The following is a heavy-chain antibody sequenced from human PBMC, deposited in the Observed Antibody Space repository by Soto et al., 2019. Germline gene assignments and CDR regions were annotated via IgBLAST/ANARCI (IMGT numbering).Heavy chain of an antibody. CDR1: GGSISSSSYY. V-gene: IGHV4-39*07. CDR3: ARFGSGYYYYYGMDV. D-gene: IGHD3-10*01. Sequence: PSETLSLTCTVSGGSISSSSYYWGWIRQPPGKGLEWIGSIYYSGSTNYNPSLKSRVTISVDTSKNQFSLKLSSVTAADTAVYYCARFGSGYYYYYGMDVWGQGTTVTVSS. CDR2: IYYSGST. J-gene: IGHJ6*02.